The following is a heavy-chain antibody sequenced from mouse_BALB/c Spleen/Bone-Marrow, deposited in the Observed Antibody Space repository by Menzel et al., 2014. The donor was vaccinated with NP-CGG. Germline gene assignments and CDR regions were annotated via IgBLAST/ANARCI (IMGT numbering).Heavy chain of an antibody. Sequence: QVQLQQSGAELVMPGASVKMSCKASGYTFTDYWMHWVKQRPGQGLEWIGAIDTSDGYISYNQKFKGKATLTVDESSSTAYMQISSLTPEDSAVYHCARSDYKYDPLANWGQGTLVTVSA. CDR3: ARSDYKYDPLAN. J-gene: IGHJ3*01. V-gene: IGHV1-69*01. CDR2: IDTSDGYI. CDR1: GYTFTDYW. D-gene: IGHD2-14*01.